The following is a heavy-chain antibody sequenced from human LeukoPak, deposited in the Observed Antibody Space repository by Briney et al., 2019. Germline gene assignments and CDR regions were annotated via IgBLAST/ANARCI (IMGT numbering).Heavy chain of an antibody. CDR3: ARETGPFDS. CDR1: GFTFSSYS. D-gene: IGHD3-10*01. J-gene: IGHJ4*02. Sequence: GGSLTLSCAASGFTFSSYSMNWVRQPPGKGLEWVSSISDSSSHKYYADSVKGRFTISRDNAKNSLYLQMSSLRAEDTAVYYCARETGPFDSWGQGALVTVSS. CDR2: ISDSSSHK. V-gene: IGHV3-21*01.